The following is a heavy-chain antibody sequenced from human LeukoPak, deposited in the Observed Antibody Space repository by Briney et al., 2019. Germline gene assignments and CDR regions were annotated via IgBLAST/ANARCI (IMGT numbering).Heavy chain of an antibody. CDR3: ILYCSGGSCYSGWFDP. V-gene: IGHV4-59*08. Sequence: SETLSLTCTVSGGSINSYQWSWIRQPPGKGLEWIGNIYYSGSANYNPSLKSRVTISVDTSKNQFSLKLSSVTAADTAVYYCILYCSGGSCYSGWFDPWGQGTLVTVSS. CDR1: GGSINSYQ. CDR2: IYYSGSA. D-gene: IGHD2-15*01. J-gene: IGHJ5*02.